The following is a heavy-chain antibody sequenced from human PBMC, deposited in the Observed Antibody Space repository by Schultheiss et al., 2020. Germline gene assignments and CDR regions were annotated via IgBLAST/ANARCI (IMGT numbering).Heavy chain of an antibody. J-gene: IGHJ4*02. D-gene: IGHD3-16*01. Sequence: ASVKVSCKASGYTFTGYYMHWVRQAPGQGLEWMGWINPNSGGTNYAQKFQGRVTITADESTSTAYMELSSLRSEDTAVYYCAIPSRLRFDYWGQGTLVTVSS. CDR3: AIPSRLRFDY. CDR1: GYTFTGYY. V-gene: IGHV1-2*02. CDR2: INPNSGGT.